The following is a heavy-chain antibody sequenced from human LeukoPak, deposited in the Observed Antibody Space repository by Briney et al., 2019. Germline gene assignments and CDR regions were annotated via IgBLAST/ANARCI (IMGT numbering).Heavy chain of an antibody. CDR3: ARSHGGYRLYYFDY. CDR1: GYTFTRHY. J-gene: IGHJ4*02. V-gene: IGHV1-2*02. Sequence: GASVEVPCKASGYTFTRHYMHWVRQAPGQGLEGIGWINPNSGGKDHPRKFQGRVNMPKNKSIGPAYMELSRLRSDDAAVYYCARSHGGYRLYYFDYWGQGTLVTVAS. D-gene: IGHD5-18*01. CDR2: INPNSGGK.